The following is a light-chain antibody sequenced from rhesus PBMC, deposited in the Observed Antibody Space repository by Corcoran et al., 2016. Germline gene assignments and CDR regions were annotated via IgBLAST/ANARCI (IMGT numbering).Light chain of an antibody. Sequence: EIVMTQSPATLSLSPGETATLSCRASESVGSYLAWYKQKPGQAPKLLVHSAYFRATGIPDRFIGSGSRTIFTLTISSLEPEDVGVYHCQQYNDLLWTFGQGTKVEIK. CDR1: ESVGSY. V-gene: IGKV3-40*03. J-gene: IGKJ1*01. CDR3: QQYNDLLWT. CDR2: SAY.